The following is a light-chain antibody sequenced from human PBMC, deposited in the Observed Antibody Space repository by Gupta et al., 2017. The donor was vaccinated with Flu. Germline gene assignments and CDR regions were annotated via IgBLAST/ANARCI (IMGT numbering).Light chain of an antibody. V-gene: IGKV1-5*03. CDR3: QQYNDYCVT. CDR1: QGIGKW. Sequence: DIQMTQSPSTLSASVGDRITITCRASQGIGKWVAWYQQKPGIAPKLLIYKASGLKSGVPSRFTGSGSGTEFTLTISSLQPDDFATYYCQQYNDYCVTFGQGTKVEI. CDR2: KAS. J-gene: IGKJ1*01.